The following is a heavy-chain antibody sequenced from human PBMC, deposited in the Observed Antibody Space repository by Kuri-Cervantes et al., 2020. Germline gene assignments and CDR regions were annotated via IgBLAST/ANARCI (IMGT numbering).Heavy chain of an antibody. Sequence: WVRQTPGRGLEWIGSIDYGESTYYNPSLKSRVTIYVDTSKNQFSLRLTSVTAADTSVYYCARLEVISTDYFDHWGQGTLVTVSS. CDR2: IDYGEST. D-gene: IGHD3-22*01. CDR3: ARLEVISTDYFDH. V-gene: IGHV4-39*01. J-gene: IGHJ4*02.